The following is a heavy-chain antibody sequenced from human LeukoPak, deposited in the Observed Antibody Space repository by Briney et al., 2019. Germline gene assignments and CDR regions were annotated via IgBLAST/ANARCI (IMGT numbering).Heavy chain of an antibody. CDR3: AREELGPRIVFDY. V-gene: IGHV4-34*01. J-gene: IGHJ4*02. D-gene: IGHD7-27*01. CDR1: GGSVSGYY. Sequence: SETLSLTCAVYGGSVSGYYWSWIRQPPGKGLEWIGEINHSGSTNYNPSLKSRVTISVDTSKNQFSLKLSSVTAADTAVYYCAREELGPRIVFDYWGQGTLVTVSS. CDR2: INHSGST.